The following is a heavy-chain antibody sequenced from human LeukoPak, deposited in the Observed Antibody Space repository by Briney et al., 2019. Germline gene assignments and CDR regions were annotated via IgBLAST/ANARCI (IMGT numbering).Heavy chain of an antibody. V-gene: IGHV4-30-2*01. Sequence: SQTLSLTCTVSGGSISSGGYYWSWIRQPPGKGLEWIGYIYHSGSTYYNPSLKSRVTISVDRSKNQFSLKLSSVTAADTAVYYCTGQLVGGAFDIWGQGTMVTVSS. CDR1: GGSISSGGYY. CDR3: TGQLVGGAFDI. CDR2: IYHSGST. J-gene: IGHJ3*02. D-gene: IGHD6-6*01.